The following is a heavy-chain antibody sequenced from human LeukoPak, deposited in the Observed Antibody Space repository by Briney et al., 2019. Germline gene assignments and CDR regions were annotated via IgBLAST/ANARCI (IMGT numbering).Heavy chain of an antibody. J-gene: IGHJ6*03. V-gene: IGHV1-69*06. Sequence: ASVKVSCKASGGTFSSYAISWVQQAPGQGLEWMGGIIPIFGTANYAQKFQGRVTITADKSTSTAYMELSSLRSEDTAVYYCARDRGNTVFYYYYMDVWGKGTTVTVSS. CDR1: GGTFSSYA. D-gene: IGHD3-10*01. CDR2: IIPIFGTA. CDR3: ARDRGNTVFYYYYMDV.